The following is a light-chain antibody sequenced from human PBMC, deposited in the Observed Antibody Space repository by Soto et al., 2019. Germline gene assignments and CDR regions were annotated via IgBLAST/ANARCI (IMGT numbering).Light chain of an antibody. CDR3: QQRSSWPLT. CDR1: QSVSTY. V-gene: IGKV3-11*01. J-gene: IGKJ4*01. CDR2: DAS. Sequence: EIVLTQSPATLSLSPGERATLSCRASQSVSTYLAWYQQRPGQAPRLLIYDASYRATDIPPRFSGSGSGTDFTLTINNVAPEDSATYYCQQRSSWPLTFGGGTKVDI.